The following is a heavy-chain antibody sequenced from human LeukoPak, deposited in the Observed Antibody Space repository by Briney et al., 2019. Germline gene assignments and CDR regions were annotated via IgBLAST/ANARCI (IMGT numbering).Heavy chain of an antibody. CDR3: ARGGIFGVVFRFDY. J-gene: IGHJ4*02. Sequence: PSETLSLTCAVYGGSFSGYYWGWIRQPPGKGLEWIGEINHSGSTNYNPSLKSRVTISVDTSKNQFSLKLSSVTAADTAVYYCARGGIFGVVFRFDYWGQGTLVTVSS. D-gene: IGHD3-3*01. V-gene: IGHV4-34*01. CDR1: GGSFSGYY. CDR2: INHSGST.